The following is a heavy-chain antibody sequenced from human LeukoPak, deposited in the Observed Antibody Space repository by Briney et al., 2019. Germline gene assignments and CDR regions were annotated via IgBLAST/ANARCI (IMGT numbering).Heavy chain of an antibody. D-gene: IGHD2-21*02. CDR2: IYPGDSDT. CDR1: GYSFTSSW. CDR3: AKAGDGGNSGGYYFDY. Sequence: GESLKISCKTSGYSFTSSWIGWVRQMPGKGLEWMGIIYPGDSDTRYSPSFQGHVTISADKSIGTAYLQWSGLRASDTAIYYCAKAGDGGNSGGYYFDYWGQGTLVTLSS. J-gene: IGHJ4*02. V-gene: IGHV5-51*01.